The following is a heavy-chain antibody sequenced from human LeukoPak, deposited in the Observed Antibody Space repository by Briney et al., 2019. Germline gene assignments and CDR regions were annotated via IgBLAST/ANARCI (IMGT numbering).Heavy chain of an antibody. J-gene: IGHJ5*02. V-gene: IGHV3-21*01. D-gene: IGHD2-2*01. CDR2: ISSSSSYM. Sequence: GGSLRLSCAASGFTFSSYSMNWVRQAPGKGLEWVSSISSSSSYMYYADSVKGRFTISRDNAKNTLSLQMSSLRPEDTAVYYCAREGPSPVVPVTHWFDPWGQGTLVSVSS. CDR1: GFTFSSYS. CDR3: AREGPSPVVPVTHWFDP.